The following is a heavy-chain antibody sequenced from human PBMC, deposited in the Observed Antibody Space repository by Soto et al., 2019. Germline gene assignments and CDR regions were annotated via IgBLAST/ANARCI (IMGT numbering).Heavy chain of an antibody. V-gene: IGHV3-23*01. D-gene: IGHD6-19*01. CDR1: GFTFSSYA. CDR3: AKGIAVAGTYYFDY. CDR2: ISGSGGST. J-gene: IGHJ4*02. Sequence: PGGSLRLSSEASGFTFSSYAMSWVRQAPGKGLEWVSAISGSGGSTYYAASVKGRFTISRDNSKNTLYLQMNSLRAEDTAVYYCAKGIAVAGTYYFDYWGQGTLVTVSS.